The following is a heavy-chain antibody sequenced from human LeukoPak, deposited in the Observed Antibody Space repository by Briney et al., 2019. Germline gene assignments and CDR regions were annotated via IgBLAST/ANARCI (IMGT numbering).Heavy chain of an antibody. CDR3: AKDKEMGTILGFVDY. J-gene: IGHJ4*02. CDR1: GFTFSSYG. V-gene: IGHV3-30*18. Sequence: GGTLRLSCAASGFTFSSYGMHWVCQAPGKGLEWVAVISYDGSNKYYAVSGKGRFTICRDNSKNTMYLQMNSLRAEDTAVYYCAKDKEMGTILGFVDYWGQGTLVTVSS. D-gene: IGHD5-24*01. CDR2: ISYDGSNK.